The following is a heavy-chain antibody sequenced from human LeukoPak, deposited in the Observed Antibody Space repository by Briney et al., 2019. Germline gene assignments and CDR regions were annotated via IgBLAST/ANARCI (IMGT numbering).Heavy chain of an antibody. CDR3: ARRRAGSGSYRGYYYYMDV. Sequence: ASVKVSCKASGYTFSSYDINWVRQATGQGLEWMGWINTNTGNPTYAQGFTGRFVFSLDTSVSTAYLQISSLKAEDTAVYYCARRRAGSGSYRGYYYYMDVWGKGTTVTVSS. D-gene: IGHD3-10*01. V-gene: IGHV7-4-1*02. CDR2: INTNTGNP. J-gene: IGHJ6*03. CDR1: GYTFSSYD.